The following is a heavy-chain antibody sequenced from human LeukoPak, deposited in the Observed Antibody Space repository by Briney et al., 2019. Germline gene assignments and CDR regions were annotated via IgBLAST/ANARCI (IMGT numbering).Heavy chain of an antibody. D-gene: IGHD6-13*01. J-gene: IGHJ6*03. CDR1: GGSISSYY. Sequence: SETLSLTCTVSGGSISSYYWSWIRQPPGKGLEWIGYIYYSGSTNYNPSLKSRVTISVDTSKNQFSLKLSSVTAADTAVYYCARGYIAAAVPYYYYYMDVWGKGTTVTVSS. V-gene: IGHV4-59*12. CDR3: ARGYIAAAVPYYYYYMDV. CDR2: IYYSGST.